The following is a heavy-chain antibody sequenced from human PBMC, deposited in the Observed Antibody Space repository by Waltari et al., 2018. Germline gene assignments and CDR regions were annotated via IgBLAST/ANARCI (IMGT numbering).Heavy chain of an antibody. D-gene: IGHD4-17*01. CDR1: GYSISSGYY. V-gene: IGHV4-38-2*02. CDR3: ARDLRGTVLY. CDR2: IYHSGST. J-gene: IGHJ4*02. Sequence: QVQLQESGPGLVKPSETLSLTCAVSGYSISSGYYWGWIRQPPGKGLEWIGSIYHSGSTYDNPSLKSRVTISVDTSKNQFSLKLSSVTAADTAVYYCARDLRGTVLYWGQGTLVTVSS.